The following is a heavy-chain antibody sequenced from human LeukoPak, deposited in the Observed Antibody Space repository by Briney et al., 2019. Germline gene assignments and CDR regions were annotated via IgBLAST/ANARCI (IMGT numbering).Heavy chain of an antibody. Sequence: PGGSLRLSCAASGFTFSSYSMNWVRQAPGKGLEWVSSISSSSSYIYYADSVKGRFTISRDNAKNSLYLQMNGLRAEDTAVYYCARGESELWLFFGDWGQGTLVTVSS. CDR1: GFTFSSYS. CDR2: ISSSSSYI. V-gene: IGHV3-21*01. J-gene: IGHJ4*02. D-gene: IGHD5-18*01. CDR3: ARGESELWLFFGD.